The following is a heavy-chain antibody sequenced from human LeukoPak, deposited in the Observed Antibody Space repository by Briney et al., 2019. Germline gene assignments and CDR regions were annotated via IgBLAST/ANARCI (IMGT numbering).Heavy chain of an antibody. CDR3: ARWINYYGNRGYVIDY. CDR2: IYYSGST. V-gene: IGHV4-30-4*01. D-gene: IGHD3-22*01. Sequence: PSETLSLTCSVSGDSISSGDCYWSWIRQPPGTGLEWIGYIYYSGSTYYNPSLKSRVTVSIDTSKNQFSLKLSSVTAADTAVYYCARWINYYGNRGYVIDYWGQGTLVTVSS. CDR1: GDSISSGDCY. J-gene: IGHJ4*02.